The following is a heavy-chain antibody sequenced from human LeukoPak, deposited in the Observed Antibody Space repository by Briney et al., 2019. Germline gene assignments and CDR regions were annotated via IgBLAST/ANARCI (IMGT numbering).Heavy chain of an antibody. Sequence: GGSLRLSCAASGFTFSSYSMNLVRQAPGKGLEWVSSISSSSSYIYYADSVKGRFTISRDNATNSLYLQMNSLRAEDTAVYYCARNKKGDRYTYGHDYWGQGTLVTVSS. J-gene: IGHJ4*02. D-gene: IGHD5-18*01. V-gene: IGHV3-21*01. CDR3: ARNKKGDRYTYGHDY. CDR1: GFTFSSYS. CDR2: ISSSSSYI.